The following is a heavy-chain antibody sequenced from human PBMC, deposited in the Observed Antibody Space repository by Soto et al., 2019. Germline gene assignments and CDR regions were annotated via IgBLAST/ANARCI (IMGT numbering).Heavy chain of an antibody. Sequence: QAQVLQSGPEVKRPGASVTVSCTTSGYTLSTSGIIWVRQAPGQGLAGVGWIRPDNGNRKSAQRLQGRVTLTTDTSASTAYMELRSLTSDDTAMYCCASDTASTRYNDWGQGPRVTVSS. D-gene: IGHD1-20*01. CDR1: GYTLSTSG. V-gene: IGHV1-18*01. CDR2: IRPDNGNR. CDR3: ASDTASTRYND. J-gene: IGHJ1*01.